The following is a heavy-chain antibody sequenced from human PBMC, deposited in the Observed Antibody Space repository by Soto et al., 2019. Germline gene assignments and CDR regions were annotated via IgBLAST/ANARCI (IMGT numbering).Heavy chain of an antibody. CDR3: APELRFLEWLFEPPGDY. J-gene: IGHJ4*02. V-gene: IGHV3-7*01. CDR1: GFTFSSYW. CDR2: IKQDGSEK. Sequence: GGSLRLSCAASGFTFSSYWMSWVRQAPGKGLEWVANIKQDGSEKYYVDSVKGRFTISRDNAKNSLYLQMNSLRAEDTAVYYCAPELRFLEWLFEPPGDYWGQGTLVTVSS. D-gene: IGHD3-3*01.